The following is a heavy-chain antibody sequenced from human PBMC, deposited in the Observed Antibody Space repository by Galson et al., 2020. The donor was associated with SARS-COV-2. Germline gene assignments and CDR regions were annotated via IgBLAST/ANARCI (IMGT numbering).Heavy chain of an antibody. CDR2: ISSSSSYT. CDR1: GFTLSNYY. V-gene: IGHV3-11*06. Sequence: GGSLRLSCAASGFTLSNYYMSWIRKAPGKGLEWVSYISSSSSYTNYADPVKGRFTISRDNAKNSLYLKMTSLRAEDGAVYYCARVRDGDYGGCGIGYSGQGTLVTVSS. D-gene: IGHD4-17*01. J-gene: IGHJ4*02. CDR3: ARVRDGDYGGCGIGY.